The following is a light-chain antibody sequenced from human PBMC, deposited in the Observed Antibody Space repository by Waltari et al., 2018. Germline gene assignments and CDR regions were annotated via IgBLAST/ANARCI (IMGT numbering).Light chain of an antibody. CDR2: GAT. CDR1: LSSSRF. J-gene: IGKJ3*01. Sequence: DIQMTQSPSSLAASVGDRVSITCRTSLSSSRFVNWYQQKPGKAPKLLIHGATSLQSGVPSRFSGSGSGTEFTLTISSLKSEDFAVYYCQQYNNWPSFTFGPGTKVDIK. V-gene: IGKV1-39*01. CDR3: QQYNNWPSFT.